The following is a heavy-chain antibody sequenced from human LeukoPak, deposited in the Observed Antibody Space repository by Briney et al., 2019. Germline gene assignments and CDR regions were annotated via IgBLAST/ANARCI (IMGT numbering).Heavy chain of an antibody. CDR1: IGSFSGYH. CDR2: IDHSGNT. D-gene: IGHD3-3*02. J-gene: IGHJ4*02. V-gene: IGHV4-34*01. Sequence: SETLSLTCAVYIGSFSGYHWSWIRQPPGKGLEWIGEIDHSGNTKYNPSLKSRVTISVDTSKNQFSLNLRALSAADTAVYFCARQGSISAFDFWGRGTLVTVSS. CDR3: ARQGSISAFDF.